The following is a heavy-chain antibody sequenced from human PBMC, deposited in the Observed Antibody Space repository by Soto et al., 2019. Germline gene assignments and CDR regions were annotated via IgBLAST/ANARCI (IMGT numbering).Heavy chain of an antibody. J-gene: IGHJ4*01. D-gene: IGHD3-22*01. Sequence: EVQLVESGGGLVKPGGSLRLSCAASGFAFSNAWINWVRQAPGKGLEWVGRIKSKTDGGTTDFAAPVRGRFAISRDDSKNMVYMQMNSLNTEDTAVYYCTTDSYITTIVVRFDYWGHGTLVTVSS. CDR2: IKSKTDGGTT. V-gene: IGHV3-15*07. CDR1: GFAFSNAW. CDR3: TTDSYITTIVVRFDY.